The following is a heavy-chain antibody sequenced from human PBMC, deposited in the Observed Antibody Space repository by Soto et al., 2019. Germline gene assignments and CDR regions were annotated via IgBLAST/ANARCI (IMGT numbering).Heavy chain of an antibody. CDR1: EFSFSTYN. J-gene: IGHJ6*02. Sequence: EVQLVESGGGLVKPGGSRRLSCVASEFSFSTYNMNWVRQAPGKGLEWVSFISSTSSHIHYADSVKGRFTISRDNAKNSLYLQMNSLRAEDTAVYYCARDPAADGYYGMDVWGQGTTVTVSS. D-gene: IGHD6-13*01. CDR2: ISSTSSHI. CDR3: ARDPAADGYYGMDV. V-gene: IGHV3-21*01.